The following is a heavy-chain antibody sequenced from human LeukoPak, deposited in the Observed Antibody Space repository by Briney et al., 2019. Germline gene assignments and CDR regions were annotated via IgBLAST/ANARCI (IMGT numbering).Heavy chain of an antibody. CDR3: TGYSSGWSLDY. J-gene: IGHJ4*02. CDR1: GGSISSYY. CDR2: IYYSGST. V-gene: IGHV4-59*08. Sequence: SETLSLTCTVSGGSISSYYWSWIRQPPGKGLEWIGYIYYSGSTNYNPSLKSRVTISVDTSKNQFSLKLSSVTAADTAVYYCTGYSSGWSLDYWGQGTLVTVSS. D-gene: IGHD6-19*01.